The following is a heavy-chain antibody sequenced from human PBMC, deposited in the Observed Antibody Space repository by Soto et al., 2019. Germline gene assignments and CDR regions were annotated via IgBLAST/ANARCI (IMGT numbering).Heavy chain of an antibody. V-gene: IGHV3-30*18. CDR3: AKDQAYYYDSSGYYFDY. D-gene: IGHD3-22*01. J-gene: IGHJ4*02. CDR1: GFTFSSYG. Sequence: GGSLRLSCAASGFTFSSYGMHWVRQAPGKGLEWVAVISYDGSNKYYADSVKGRFTISRDNSKNTLYLQMNSLRAEDTAVYYCAKDQAYYYDSSGYYFDYWGQGT. CDR2: ISYDGSNK.